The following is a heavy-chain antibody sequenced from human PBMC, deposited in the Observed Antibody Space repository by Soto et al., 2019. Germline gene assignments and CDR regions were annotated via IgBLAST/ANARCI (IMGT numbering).Heavy chain of an antibody. J-gene: IGHJ4*02. Sequence: ASVKVSCKASGYSFTSYAIHWMRQAPGQRLEWMGWINAGNGNTKVPQKLQGRITLTKDPSTNTSYMELRSLTPDDTAVYYCARGWGKYYGVNDNWGQGTLVTVSS. V-gene: IGHV1-3*01. CDR3: ARGWGKYYGVNDN. D-gene: IGHD3-10*01. CDR1: GYSFTSYA. CDR2: INAGNGNT.